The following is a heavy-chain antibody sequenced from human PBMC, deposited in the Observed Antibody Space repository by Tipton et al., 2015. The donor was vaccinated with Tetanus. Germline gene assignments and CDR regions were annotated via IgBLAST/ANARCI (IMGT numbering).Heavy chain of an antibody. Sequence: QVQLVQSGAEVKKPGASVKVSCETSGYMFTAHYLHWLRQAPGQGLEWMGTILPIFGTTNYAQKFQGRVTITADKSTRTVYMELSSLRSGDTAIYYCARDYDGSEPYDYWGQGTLVTVSS. CDR2: ILPIFGTT. D-gene: IGHD3-10*01. CDR1: GYMFTAHY. V-gene: IGHV1-46*01. J-gene: IGHJ4*01. CDR3: ARDYDGSEPYDY.